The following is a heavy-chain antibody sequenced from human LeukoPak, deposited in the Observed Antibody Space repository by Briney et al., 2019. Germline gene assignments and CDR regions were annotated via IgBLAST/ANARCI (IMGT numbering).Heavy chain of an antibody. J-gene: IGHJ4*02. CDR3: ARDVAITGTTFANPGVLDY. D-gene: IGHD1-7*01. Sequence: ASVKDSCKASGYTFTSYGISWVRQAPGQGLEWMGWISAYNGNTNYAQKLQGRVTMTTDTSTSTAYMELRSLRSDDTAVYYCARDVAITGTTFANPGVLDYWGQGTLVTVSS. CDR1: GYTFTSYG. CDR2: ISAYNGNT. V-gene: IGHV1-18*01.